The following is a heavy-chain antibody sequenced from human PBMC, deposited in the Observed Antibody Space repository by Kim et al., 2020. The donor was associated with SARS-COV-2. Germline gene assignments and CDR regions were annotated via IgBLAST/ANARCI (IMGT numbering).Heavy chain of an antibody. CDR1: GDSISSSSNY. Sequence: SETLSLTCTVSGDSISSSSNYWGWIRQPPGKGLEWIGSINYSGNTYYNPSLKSRVTISVDTSKNQFSLKMRSVTAADTAEYYCARLVSENSAVEYWGQGTLVTVSS. V-gene: IGHV4-39*01. CDR3: ARLVSENSAVEY. J-gene: IGHJ4*02. CDR2: INYSGNT.